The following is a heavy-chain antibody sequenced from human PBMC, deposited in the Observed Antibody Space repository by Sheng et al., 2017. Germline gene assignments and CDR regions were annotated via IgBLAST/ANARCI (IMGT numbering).Heavy chain of an antibody. CDR1: GFTFTNYA. J-gene: IGHJ6*02. V-gene: IGHV3-30*18. Sequence: QVQLVESGGGVVQPGRSLRLSCAASGFTFTNYAMHWVRQAPGKGLEWVAVISSDGWNEWHGDSVEGRFTISRDNSKNTLHLQMNSLRPEDTAVYYCAKGMGRYGVVPAAMTLSHYGMDVWGQGSTVTVSS. CDR3: AKGMGRYGVVPAAMTLSHYGMDV. CDR2: ISSDGWNE. D-gene: IGHD2-2*01.